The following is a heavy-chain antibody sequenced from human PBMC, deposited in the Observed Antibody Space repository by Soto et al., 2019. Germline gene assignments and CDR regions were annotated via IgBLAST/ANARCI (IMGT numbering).Heavy chain of an antibody. J-gene: IGHJ4*02. V-gene: IGHV3-74*01. Sequence: GSLRLSCAASGFTFSSYWMHWVRQAPGKGLVWVSRINSDGSSTSYADSVKGRFTISRDNAKNTLYLQMNSLRAEDTAVYYCARVYYDFWSGYPSAFDYWGQGTLVTVS. CDR2: INSDGSST. CDR3: ARVYYDFWSGYPSAFDY. D-gene: IGHD3-3*01. CDR1: GFTFSSYW.